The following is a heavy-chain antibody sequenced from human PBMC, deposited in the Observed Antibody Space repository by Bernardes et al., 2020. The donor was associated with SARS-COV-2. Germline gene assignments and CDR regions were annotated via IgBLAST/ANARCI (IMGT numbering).Heavy chain of an antibody. CDR3: ARDGGDSGYNPDFNWIDP. CDR1: GFTFSSCG. CDR2: IWSDGNKK. D-gene: IGHD5-12*01. J-gene: IGHJ5*02. V-gene: IGHV3-33*01. Sequence: GGSLRLSCAASGFTFSSCGMHWVRQAPGKGLEWVAVIWSDGNKKDYADSVNGRFTISRDNSRNTLYLQMNSLRAEDTAVYYCARDGGDSGYNPDFNWIDPWGQGTLVTVSS.